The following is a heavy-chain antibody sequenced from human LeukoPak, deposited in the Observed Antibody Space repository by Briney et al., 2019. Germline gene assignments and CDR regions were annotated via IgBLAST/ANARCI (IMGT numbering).Heavy chain of an antibody. CDR3: AWGYSYGEGGFDY. CDR2: ISYDGSNK. Sequence: GGSLRLSCAASGFTFSSYSINWVRQAPGKGLEWVAVISYDGSNKYYADSVKGRFTISRDNSKNTLYLQMNSLRAEDTAVYYCAWGYSYGEGGFDYWGQGTLVTVSS. D-gene: IGHD5-18*01. CDR1: GFTFSSYS. V-gene: IGHV3-30*03. J-gene: IGHJ4*02.